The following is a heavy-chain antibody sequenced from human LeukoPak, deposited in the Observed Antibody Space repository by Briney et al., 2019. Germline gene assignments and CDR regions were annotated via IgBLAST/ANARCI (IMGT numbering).Heavy chain of an antibody. D-gene: IGHD3-22*01. V-gene: IGHV4-39*07. Sequence: SETLSLTCTVSGGSISSSSYYWGWIRQPPGKGLEWIGSIYYSGSTYYNPSLKSRVTISVDTSKNQFSLKLSSVTAADTAVYYCARTVPSYYYDSSGYTRRYYFDYWGQGTLVTVSS. J-gene: IGHJ4*02. CDR2: IYYSGST. CDR1: GGSISSSSYY. CDR3: ARTVPSYYYDSSGYTRRYYFDY.